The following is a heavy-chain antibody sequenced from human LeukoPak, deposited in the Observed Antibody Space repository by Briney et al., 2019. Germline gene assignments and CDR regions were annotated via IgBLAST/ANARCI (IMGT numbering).Heavy chain of an antibody. Sequence: SETLSLTCAVYGGSFSGYYWSWIRQPPGKGLEWIGEINHSGSTNYNPSLKSRVTISVDTSKNQFSLKLSSVTAADTAVYYCARMSGGTLRYFDEYYFDYWGQGTLVTVSS. V-gene: IGHV4-34*01. D-gene: IGHD3-9*01. CDR1: GGSFSGYY. CDR2: INHSGST. J-gene: IGHJ4*02. CDR3: ARMSGGTLRYFDEYYFDY.